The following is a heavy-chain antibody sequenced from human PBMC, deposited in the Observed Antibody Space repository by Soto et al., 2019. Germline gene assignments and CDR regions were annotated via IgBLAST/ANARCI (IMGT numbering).Heavy chain of an antibody. J-gene: IGHJ4*02. CDR2: ISYDGSNK. V-gene: IGHV3-30*18. Sequence: QVQLVESGGGVVQPGRSLRLSCAASGFTFSCYGMHWVRQAPGKGLEWVAVISYDGSNKYYADSVKGRFTISRDNSKNTLYLQMNSLRAEDTAVYYCAKAYSSSWYGLDYWGQGTLVTVSS. D-gene: IGHD6-13*01. CDR3: AKAYSSSWYGLDY. CDR1: GFTFSCYG.